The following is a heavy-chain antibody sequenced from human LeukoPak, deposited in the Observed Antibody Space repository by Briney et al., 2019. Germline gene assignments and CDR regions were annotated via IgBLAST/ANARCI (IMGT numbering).Heavy chain of an antibody. D-gene: IGHD3-10*01. J-gene: IGHJ3*02. V-gene: IGHV3-23*01. Sequence: GGSLRLSCAASGFTFSSYGMSWVRQAPGKGLEWVSIISGTAFSTYYADSVRGRFTISRDNSKNTVYLQMNSLRAEDTAVYYCARDLLSTYYYGSGSTDAFDIWGQGTMVTVSS. CDR3: ARDLLSTYYYGSGSTDAFDI. CDR2: ISGTAFST. CDR1: GFTFSSYG.